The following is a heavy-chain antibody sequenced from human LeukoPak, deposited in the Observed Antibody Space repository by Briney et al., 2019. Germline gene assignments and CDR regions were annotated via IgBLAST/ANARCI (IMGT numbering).Heavy chain of an antibody. Sequence: ASVKVSCKASGYTFASYGISWVRQAPGQGLEWMGWISAYNGNTNYAQKLQGRVTMTTDTSTSTAYMELRSLRSDDTAVYYCARDRVQYSSSNYYGMDVWGQGTTVTVSS. D-gene: IGHD6-6*01. CDR2: ISAYNGNT. J-gene: IGHJ6*02. V-gene: IGHV1-18*01. CDR3: ARDRVQYSSSNYYGMDV. CDR1: GYTFASYG.